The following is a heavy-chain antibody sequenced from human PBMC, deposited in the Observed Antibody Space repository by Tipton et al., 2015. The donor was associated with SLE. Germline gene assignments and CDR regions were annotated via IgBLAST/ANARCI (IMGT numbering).Heavy chain of an antibody. CDR1: VGSISSGGYS. CDR2: IYRTVTT. CDR3: ARRHYSGPFDH. J-gene: IGHJ4*02. Sequence: TLSLTCAVSVGSISSGGYSWSWIRQPPGKGLEWIGHIYRTVTTDYNPSLRSRVTISLDRSKNQFSLELTSVTAADTAVYYCARRHYSGPFDHWGQGTLVTVSS. D-gene: IGHD1-26*01. V-gene: IGHV4-30-2*01.